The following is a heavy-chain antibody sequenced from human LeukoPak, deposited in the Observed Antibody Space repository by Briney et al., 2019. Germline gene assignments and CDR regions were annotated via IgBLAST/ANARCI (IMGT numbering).Heavy chain of an antibody. Sequence: GGSLRLSCAASGFAFSNYWMSWVRQAPGKGLEWVASIKEDGSERYYVDSMRGRFTISRDNAKNSLLLQMNSLRVEDTAVYYCSRKGDHYDRSGYFHDFDYWGQGTLLTVSS. V-gene: IGHV3-7*01. J-gene: IGHJ4*02. CDR2: IKEDGSER. CDR1: GFAFSNYW. D-gene: IGHD3-22*01. CDR3: SRKGDHYDRSGYFHDFDY.